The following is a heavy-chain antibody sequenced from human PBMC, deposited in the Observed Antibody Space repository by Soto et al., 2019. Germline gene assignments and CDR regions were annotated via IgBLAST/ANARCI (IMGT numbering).Heavy chain of an antibody. CDR3: AKTGTDGSWFDP. CDR1: GFSLSTSGMR. V-gene: IGHV2-70*04. CDR2: IDWDDDK. J-gene: IGHJ5*02. D-gene: IGHD1-1*01. Sequence: SGPTLVNPTQTLTLTCTLSGFSLSTSGMRVSWIRQPPGKALQWLARIDWDDDKFYTTSLRTRLTISKDTSKNQVVLIMTNMDPVDTATYYCAKTGTDGSWFDPWGQGTLVTVSS.